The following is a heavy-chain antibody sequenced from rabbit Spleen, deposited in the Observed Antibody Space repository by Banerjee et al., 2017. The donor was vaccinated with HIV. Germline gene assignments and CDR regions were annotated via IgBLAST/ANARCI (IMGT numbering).Heavy chain of an antibody. D-gene: IGHD1-1*01. CDR2: IDPVFGSA. Sequence: QEQLEESGGDLVKPGASLTLTCKASGLDFTARYWLCWVGQAPGKGLEWIGYIDPVFGSAYYASWVNGRFSISRENTQNTVSLQLNSLTAADTATYFCARDLITVIGWNFNLWGQGTLVTVS. V-gene: IGHV1S45*01. CDR3: ARDLITVIGWNFNL. J-gene: IGHJ4*01. CDR1: GLDFTARYW.